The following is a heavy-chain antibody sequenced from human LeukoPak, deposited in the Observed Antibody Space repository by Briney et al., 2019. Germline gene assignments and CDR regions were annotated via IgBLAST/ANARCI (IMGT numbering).Heavy chain of an antibody. J-gene: IGHJ4*02. Sequence: GGSLRLSCAASGFTFSSYTMNWVRQAPGKGLEWVSSISSGSNYIYYADSVKGRFTISRDSAKNSLYLQMNSLRAEDMAVYYCARDLYGDYAFDYWGQGTLVTVS. CDR2: ISSGSNYI. V-gene: IGHV3-21*01. D-gene: IGHD4-17*01. CDR1: GFTFSSYT. CDR3: ARDLYGDYAFDY.